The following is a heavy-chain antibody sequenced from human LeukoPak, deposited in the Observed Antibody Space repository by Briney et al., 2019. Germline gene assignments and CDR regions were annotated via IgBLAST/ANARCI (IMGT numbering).Heavy chain of an antibody. J-gene: IGHJ4*02. CDR1: GASISSYH. V-gene: IGHV4-59*01. CDR2: IYYSGST. CDR3: ARGGYSGYDPFDY. Sequence: KPSETLSLTCTVSGASISSYHWSWIRQPPGKGLEWIGYIYYSGSTNYNPYLESRVTISVDTSKNQFSLKLSSVTAADTAVYYCARGGYSGYDPFDYWGQGTLVTVSS. D-gene: IGHD5-12*01.